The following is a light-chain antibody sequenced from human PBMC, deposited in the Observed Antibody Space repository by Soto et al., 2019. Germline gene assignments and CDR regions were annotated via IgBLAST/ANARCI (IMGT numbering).Light chain of an antibody. CDR3: QQYYSFPWT. Sequence: VIWMTQSPSLLSASTGDRVTISCRMSQAISSYLAWYQQKPGKAPELLIYAASTLQSGVPSRFSGSGSGTDFTLTISCLQSEDFATYYCQQYYSFPWTFGQGTKVDI. CDR1: QAISSY. CDR2: AAS. V-gene: IGKV1D-8*01. J-gene: IGKJ1*01.